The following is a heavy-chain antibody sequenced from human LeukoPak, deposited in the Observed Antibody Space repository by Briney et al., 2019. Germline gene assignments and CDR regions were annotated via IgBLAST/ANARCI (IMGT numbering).Heavy chain of an antibody. V-gene: IGHV4-59*01. D-gene: IGHD3-3*01. CDR2: IYYSGST. Sequence: SETLSLTCTVSGGSISSYYWSWIRQPPGKGLEWIGYIYYSGSTNYNPSLKSRVTISVGTSKNQFSLKLSSVTAADTAVYYCARAELDFWSGYQIDYWGQGTLVTVSS. CDR3: ARAELDFWSGYQIDY. CDR1: GGSISSYY. J-gene: IGHJ4*02.